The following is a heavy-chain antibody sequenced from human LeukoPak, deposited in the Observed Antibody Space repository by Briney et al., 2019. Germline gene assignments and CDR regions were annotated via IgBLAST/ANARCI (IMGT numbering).Heavy chain of an antibody. Sequence: GASVKVSCKASGYTFTDYFMHWVRQAPGQGLEWMGWINAKSGDTNYAQKFQGRVTLTGDTSIRTAYMELSRLRSDDTAVYYCTRDTSSWYNELGAFDIWGQGTMVTVSS. CDR2: INAKSGDT. CDR3: TRDTSSWYNELGAFDI. D-gene: IGHD6-13*01. CDR1: GYTFTDYF. J-gene: IGHJ3*02. V-gene: IGHV1-2*02.